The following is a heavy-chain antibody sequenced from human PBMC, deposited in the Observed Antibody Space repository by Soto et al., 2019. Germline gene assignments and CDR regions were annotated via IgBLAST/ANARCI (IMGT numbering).Heavy chain of an antibody. V-gene: IGHV3-21*01. Sequence: SLRLSWAPSAFTFSSYSMNLVRQAPGKGLEWVSSISSSSYIYDADSVKGRFTISRDNAKNSLYLQMNSLRAEDTAVYYCARKIAVAGTGALEIWGQGTMVTVSS. CDR2: ISSSSYI. CDR1: AFTFSSYS. CDR3: ARKIAVAGTGALEI. D-gene: IGHD6-19*01. J-gene: IGHJ3*02.